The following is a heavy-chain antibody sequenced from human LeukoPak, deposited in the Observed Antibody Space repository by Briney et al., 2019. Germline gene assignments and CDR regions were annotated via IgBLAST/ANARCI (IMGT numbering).Heavy chain of an antibody. Sequence: PAGSLTLSCAASGFTFSSYWMHWVRQAPGKGLVWVSRINSDGSSTSYADSVKGRFTISRDNAKNSLYLQMNSLRAEDTAVYYCAPEPPAGDYVSWFDPWGQGPLVPVSS. CDR2: INSDGSST. J-gene: IGHJ5*02. D-gene: IGHD1-14*01. V-gene: IGHV3-74*01. CDR3: APEPPAGDYVSWFDP. CDR1: GFTFSSYW.